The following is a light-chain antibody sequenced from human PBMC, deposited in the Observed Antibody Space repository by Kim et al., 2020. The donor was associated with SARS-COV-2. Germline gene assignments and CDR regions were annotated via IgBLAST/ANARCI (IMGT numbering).Light chain of an antibody. CDR3: QHRADWWT. V-gene: IGKV3-11*01. Sequence: EIVLTQSPATLSLSPGERVTLACRASQSLSNYLAWYQQKPGQAPRLLIYDASTRATGIPARFSGSGSGTDFTLTISSLEPEDFAFYYCQHRADWWTFGQGTKVDIK. CDR2: DAS. J-gene: IGKJ1*01. CDR1: QSLSNY.